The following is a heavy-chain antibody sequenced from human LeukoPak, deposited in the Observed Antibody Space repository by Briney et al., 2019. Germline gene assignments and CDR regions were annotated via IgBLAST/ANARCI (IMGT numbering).Heavy chain of an antibody. CDR2: INPNSGGT. J-gene: IGHJ5*02. CDR1: GYTFTGYY. V-gene: IGHV1-2*02. CDR3: ARHSKHKAVGNWFDP. D-gene: IGHD6-19*01. Sequence: ASVKVSCKASGYTFTGYYMHWVRQAPGQGLEWMGWINPNSGGTNYAQKFQGRVTMTRDTSISTAYMELSRLRSDDTAVYYCARHSKHKAVGNWFDPWGQGTLVTVSS.